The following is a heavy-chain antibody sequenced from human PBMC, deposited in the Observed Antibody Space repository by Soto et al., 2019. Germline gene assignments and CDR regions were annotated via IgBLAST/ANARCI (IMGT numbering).Heavy chain of an antibody. D-gene: IGHD2-15*01. CDR2: MNPNSGET. V-gene: IGHV1-8*01. J-gene: IGHJ5*02. CDR3: ARVAVAARPRWYNWFDP. CDR1: GYTFTDYD. Sequence: QEQLVQSGAEVKKPGASVKVSCKTSGYTFTDYDINWVRQATGQGLECIGWMNPNSGETGYAQQCQGRVTMTRSASLSTAYLELSSLRSEDTAVYYCARVAVAARPRWYNWFDPWGQGTLVTVSS.